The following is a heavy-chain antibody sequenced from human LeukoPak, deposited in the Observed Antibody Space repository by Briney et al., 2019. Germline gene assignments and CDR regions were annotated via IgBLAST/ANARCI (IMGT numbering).Heavy chain of an antibody. V-gene: IGHV3-30*01. D-gene: IGHD6-13*01. CDR1: GFTFSSYA. CDR2: ISYDGSNK. J-gene: IGHJ5*02. Sequence: GGSLRLSCAASGFTFSSYAMHWVRQAPGKGLEWVADISYDGSNKYYADSVKGRFTISRDNSKNTLYLQMNSLRAEDTAVYYCARGGVYSNRYNWFDPWGQGTLVTVSS. CDR3: ARGGVYSNRYNWFDP.